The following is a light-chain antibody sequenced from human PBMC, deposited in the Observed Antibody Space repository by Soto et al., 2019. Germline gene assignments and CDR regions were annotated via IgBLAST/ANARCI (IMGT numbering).Light chain of an antibody. CDR3: HQTYSIPNT. J-gene: IGKJ2*01. Sequence: QMTQSPSSLSASVGDRVTITCRTSQTIDSHLSWYQQKPGKAPKLLIYDASNLQSGVPSTFSGGGSGTVFTLTIASLQPEDFATYFCHQTYSIPNTFGQGTKLEIK. V-gene: IGKV1-39*01. CDR1: QTIDSH. CDR2: DAS.